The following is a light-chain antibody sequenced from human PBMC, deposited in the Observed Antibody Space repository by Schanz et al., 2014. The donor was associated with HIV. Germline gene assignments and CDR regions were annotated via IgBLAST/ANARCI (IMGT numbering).Light chain of an antibody. Sequence: EVVLTQSPGTLSLSPGERATLSCRASQSVSTNSLVWYQQKPGQAPRLLIYGASTRVTGIPARFSGSGSGTEFTPTISSLQSEDFAVYYCQQYNDWPPITFGQGTRLEIK. J-gene: IGKJ5*01. CDR3: QQYNDWPPIT. CDR2: GAS. CDR1: QSVSTN. V-gene: IGKV3-15*01.